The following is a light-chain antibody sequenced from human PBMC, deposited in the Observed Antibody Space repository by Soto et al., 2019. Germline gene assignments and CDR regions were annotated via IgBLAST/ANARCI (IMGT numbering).Light chain of an antibody. V-gene: IGLV2-11*01. J-gene: IGLJ1*01. CDR1: STDVGGYNY. CDR3: CSYAGRDTPYV. CDR2: DVS. Sequence: QSALTQPRSVSGSPGQSVTISCTGTSTDVGGYNYVSWYQQHPGKVPKLMLYDVSKRPSGVPDRFSGSKSGNTASLTISGVQAEDEDDYYCCSYAGRDTPYVFGSGTKLTVL.